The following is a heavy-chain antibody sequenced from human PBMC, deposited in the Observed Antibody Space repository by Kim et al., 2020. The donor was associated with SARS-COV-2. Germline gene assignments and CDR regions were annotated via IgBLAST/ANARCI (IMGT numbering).Heavy chain of an antibody. V-gene: IGHV1-24*01. CDR2: FDPEDGET. J-gene: IGHJ4*02. CDR1: GYTLTELS. CDR3: ATGKRDPNSYGDYVLTFDY. D-gene: IGHD4-17*01. Sequence: ASVKVSCKVSGYTLTELSMHWVRQAPGKGLEWMGGFDPEDGETIYAQKFQGRVTMTEDTSTDTAYMELSSLRSEDTAVYYCATGKRDPNSYGDYVLTFDYWGQGTLVTVSS.